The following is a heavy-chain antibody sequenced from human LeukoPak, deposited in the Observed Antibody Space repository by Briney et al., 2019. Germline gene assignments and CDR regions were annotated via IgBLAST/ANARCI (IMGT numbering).Heavy chain of an antibody. Sequence: SETLSLTCTVSGGSVSSGSYYWSWIRQPPGKGLEWIGYIYYSGSTNYNPSLQSRVTISVDTSKNQFSLKLTSVTAADRAVHYCARHRGDWNHDFHYWGQGTLVTVSS. CDR2: IYYSGST. D-gene: IGHD1-1*01. CDR3: ARHRGDWNHDFHY. V-gene: IGHV4-61*01. CDR1: GGSVSSGSYY. J-gene: IGHJ4*02.